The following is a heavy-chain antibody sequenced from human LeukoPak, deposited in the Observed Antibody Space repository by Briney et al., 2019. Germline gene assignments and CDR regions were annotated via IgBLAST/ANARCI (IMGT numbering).Heavy chain of an antibody. CDR1: GFPFHNYW. J-gene: IGHJ4*02. V-gene: IGHV3-7*01. CDR2: INQDENEK. D-gene: IGHD3-10*01. Sequence: GGSLRLSCAASGFPFHNYWMTWVRQAPGKGLEWVANINQDENEKYYLDSVKGRFTISRDNAETSLFLQMTSLRVEHTAIYYCARGLYGSGRRSLMAHWGPGTLVAVSS. CDR3: ARGLYGSGRRSLMAH.